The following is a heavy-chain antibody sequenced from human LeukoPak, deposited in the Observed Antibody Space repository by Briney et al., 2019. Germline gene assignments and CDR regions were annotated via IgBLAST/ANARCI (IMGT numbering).Heavy chain of an antibody. CDR3: AGLRGYCSSNSCYPLGY. Sequence: PGGSLRLSCAASGFTVSSKYMSWVRQAPGKGLEWVSVIYSGSTTFYADSVKGRFSISRDNSKNTLYLQMNSLRAEDTAVYYCAGLRGYCSSNSCYPLGYWGQGTLVTVSS. CDR2: IYSGSTT. CDR1: GFTVSSKY. V-gene: IGHV3-53*01. D-gene: IGHD2-2*01. J-gene: IGHJ4*02.